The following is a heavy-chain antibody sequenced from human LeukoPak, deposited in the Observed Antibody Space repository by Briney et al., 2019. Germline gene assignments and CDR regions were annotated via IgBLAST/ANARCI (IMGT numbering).Heavy chain of an antibody. D-gene: IGHD5-12*01. Sequence: SETLSLTCAVYGGSFSGYYWSWIRQPPGKGLEWIGEINHSGSTNYNPSLKSRVTISVDTSKNQFSLKLSSVTAADTAVYYCARVTSSGYEGGYWGQGTLVTVSS. CDR3: ARVTSSGYEGGY. J-gene: IGHJ4*02. V-gene: IGHV4-34*01. CDR2: INHSGST. CDR1: GGSFSGYY.